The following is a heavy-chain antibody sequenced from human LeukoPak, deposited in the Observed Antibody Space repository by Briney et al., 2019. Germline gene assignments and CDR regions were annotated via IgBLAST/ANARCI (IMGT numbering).Heavy chain of an antibody. J-gene: IGHJ6*03. CDR2: IYYSGST. V-gene: IGHV4-59*01. D-gene: IGHD6-6*01. CDR3: ARKVVRITTRIYYYHKDV. CDR1: GGSISSYY. Sequence: SETLSLTCTVSGGSISSYYWSWIRQPPGKGLEWIGYIYYSGSTNYNPSLKSRVTISVDTSKNQFSLKLSSVTAADTAVYSCARKVVRITTRIYYYHKDVWGKGTTVTVSS.